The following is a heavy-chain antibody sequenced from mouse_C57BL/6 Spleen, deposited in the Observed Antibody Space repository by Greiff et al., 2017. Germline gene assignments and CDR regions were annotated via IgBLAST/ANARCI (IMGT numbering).Heavy chain of an antibody. D-gene: IGHD1-1*01. CDR3: ARDYGSSYDY. J-gene: IGHJ2*01. Sequence: QVQLKESGAELARPGASVKLSCKASGYTFTSSGISWVKQRTGQGLEWIGEIYPRSGNTYYNEKCKGKATLTSDKSSSTAYMELRSLTSEDSAVYFCARDYGSSYDYWGQGTTLTVSS. V-gene: IGHV1-81*01. CDR2: IYPRSGNT. CDR1: GYTFTSSG.